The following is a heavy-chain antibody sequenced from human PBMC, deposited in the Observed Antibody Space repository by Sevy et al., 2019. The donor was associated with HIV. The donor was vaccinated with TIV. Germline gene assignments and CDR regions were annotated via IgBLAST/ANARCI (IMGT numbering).Heavy chain of an antibody. Sequence: ASVKVSCKPSGYTFSGYYIHWVRQAPGQGLEWMGWINPKSGGTNYAQKFQGRVTMTGDTSISTAYMEMSRLRSDDTVVYYCARGGESLPYCGGDCYPDDWGQGTLVTVSS. CDR3: ARGGESLPYCGGDCYPDD. J-gene: IGHJ4*02. CDR1: GYTFSGYY. CDR2: INPKSGGT. D-gene: IGHD2-21*02. V-gene: IGHV1-2*02.